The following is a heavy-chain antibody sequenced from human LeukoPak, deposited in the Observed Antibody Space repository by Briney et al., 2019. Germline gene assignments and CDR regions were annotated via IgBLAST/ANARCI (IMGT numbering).Heavy chain of an antibody. Sequence: GGSLRLSCVASGFTVSRNYMNWVRQAPGKGLEWVSTINSSGSNKYYADSVKGRFTISRDNFKNTLYLQMNSLRAEDTAVYYCAKRLGYSDYWGQGTLVTVSS. J-gene: IGHJ4*02. D-gene: IGHD3-22*01. CDR1: GFTVSRNY. CDR3: AKRLGYSDY. CDR2: INSSGSNK. V-gene: IGHV3-23*01.